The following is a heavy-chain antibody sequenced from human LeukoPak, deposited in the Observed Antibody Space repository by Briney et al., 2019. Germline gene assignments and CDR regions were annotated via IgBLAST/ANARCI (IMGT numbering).Heavy chain of an antibody. CDR1: GGSISSYY. V-gene: IGHV4-59*01. Sequence: SETLSLTCTVSGGSISSYYWSWIRQPPGKGLEGIGYIYYSGSTNYNPSLKSRVTISVDTSKNQFSLKLSSVTAADTAVYYCAGNILTGYYKDYWGQGTLVTVSS. J-gene: IGHJ4*02. CDR3: AGNILTGYYKDY. CDR2: IYYSGST. D-gene: IGHD3-9*01.